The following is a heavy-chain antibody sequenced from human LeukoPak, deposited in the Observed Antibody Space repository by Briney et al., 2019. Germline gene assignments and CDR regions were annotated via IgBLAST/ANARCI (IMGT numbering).Heavy chain of an antibody. CDR1: GFTFSSYG. D-gene: IGHD3-22*01. Sequence: GGSLRLSCAASGFTFSSYGMSWVRQAPGKGLEWVSAISGSGGSTYYADSVKGRFTISRDNSKNTLYLQMNSLRAEDTAVYYCAKPQGLYYYDSSGYYDSWGQGTLVTVSS. V-gene: IGHV3-23*01. CDR3: AKPQGLYYYDSSGYYDS. CDR2: ISGSGGST. J-gene: IGHJ4*02.